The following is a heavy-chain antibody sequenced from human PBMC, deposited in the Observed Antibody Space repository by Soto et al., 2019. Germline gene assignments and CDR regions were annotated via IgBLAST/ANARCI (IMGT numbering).Heavy chain of an antibody. CDR1: GFTFSSDA. CDR2: ASSSGGNT. J-gene: IGHJ4*02. CDR3: AKVDCISASCYRPTY. D-gene: IGHD2-2*01. V-gene: IGHV3-23*01. Sequence: EVQLLESGGGLVQPGGSLRLSCAAFGFTFSSDAMSWVRQAPGKGLEWVSAASSSGGNTYYADSVKGRFTISRDNSKNTLYLQMSSLRAEDTAVYYCAKVDCISASCYRPTYWGQGTLVTVSS.